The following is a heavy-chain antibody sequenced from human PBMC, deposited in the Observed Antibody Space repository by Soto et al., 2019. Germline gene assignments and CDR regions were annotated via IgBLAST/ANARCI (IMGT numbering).Heavy chain of an antibody. CDR2: MNPNSGNT. Sequence: ASVKVSCKASGYTFTSYDINWVRQATGQGLEWMGWMNPNSGNTGYAQKFQGRVTMTRNTSISTAYMELSSLRSEDTAVYYCASAVVAATDYFDYWGQGTLVTVSS. CDR1: GYTFTSYD. J-gene: IGHJ4*02. CDR3: ASAVVAATDYFDY. D-gene: IGHD2-15*01. V-gene: IGHV1-8*01.